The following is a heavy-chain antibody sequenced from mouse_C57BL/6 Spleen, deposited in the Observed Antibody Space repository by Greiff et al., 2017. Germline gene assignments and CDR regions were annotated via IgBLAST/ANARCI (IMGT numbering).Heavy chain of an antibody. CDR1: GYTFTDYY. CDR2: IFPGSGST. J-gene: IGHJ2*01. CDR3: ARSVDGYYDYFDY. D-gene: IGHD2-3*01. V-gene: IGHV1-75*01. Sequence: VQLQQSGPELVKPGASVKISCKASGYTFTDYYINWVKQRPGQGLEWIGWIFPGSGSTYYNEKFKGKATLTVDKSSSTAYMLRSSLTSEDSAVYFCARSVDGYYDYFDYWGQGTTLTVSS.